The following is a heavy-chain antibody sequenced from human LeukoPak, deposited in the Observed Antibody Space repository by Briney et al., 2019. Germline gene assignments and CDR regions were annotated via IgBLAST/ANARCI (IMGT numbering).Heavy chain of an antibody. CDR2: IYSGGET. J-gene: IGHJ4*02. D-gene: IGHD2-15*01. V-gene: IGHV3-66*01. CDR3: ARVLQGYCSGTSCAYSLDY. Sequence: GGSLRLSCAASGFTVSRNYMSWVRQAPGKGLEWVSVIYSGGETYYADSVKGRYTISRDNFKSTLYLQMNSLRAEDTAVYYCARVLQGYCSGTSCAYSLDYWGQGTLVTVSS. CDR1: GFTVSRNY.